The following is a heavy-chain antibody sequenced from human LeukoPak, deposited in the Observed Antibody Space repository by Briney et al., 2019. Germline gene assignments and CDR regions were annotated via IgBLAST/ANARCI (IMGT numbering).Heavy chain of an antibody. D-gene: IGHD3-10*01. CDR1: GFTFSAYE. Sequence: GGSLRLSCAASGFTFSAYEMNWVRQAPGKGLEWVSYIGSSGSTVYYADSVRGRFTISRDNSKNTLYLQMNSLRAEDTAVYYCAKRRITMVRGSKGDYWGQGTLVTVSS. CDR3: AKRRITMVRGSKGDY. J-gene: IGHJ4*02. CDR2: IGSSGSTV. V-gene: IGHV3-48*03.